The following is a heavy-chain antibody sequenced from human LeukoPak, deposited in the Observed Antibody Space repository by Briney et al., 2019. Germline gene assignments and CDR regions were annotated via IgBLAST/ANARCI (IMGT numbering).Heavy chain of an antibody. CDR2: ISSTGGST. J-gene: IGHJ5*02. V-gene: IGHV3-23*01. CDR3: ARGYSSLDP. CDR1: GFTFSSYT. D-gene: IGHD6-19*01. Sequence: GGSLRLSCAASGFTFSSYTMSWVRQAPGKGLEWVSGISSTGGSTYYADSVKGRFTISRDNSKNTLYLHMNSLTAEDTAVYYCARGYSSLDPWGQGTLVTVSS.